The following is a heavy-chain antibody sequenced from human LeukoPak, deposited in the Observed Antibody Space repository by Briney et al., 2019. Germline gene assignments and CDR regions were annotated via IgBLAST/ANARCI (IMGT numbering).Heavy chain of an antibody. Sequence: GGFLRLSCAASGFTFSSYWMHWVRQAPGKGLVWVSRINSDGSSTSYADSVKGRFTISRDNAKNTLHLQMNSLRAEDTAVYYCARGFGQLWFGELLHYDYWGQGTLVTVSS. V-gene: IGHV3-74*01. D-gene: IGHD3-10*01. CDR3: ARGFGQLWFGELLHYDY. CDR1: GFTFSSYW. J-gene: IGHJ4*02. CDR2: INSDGSST.